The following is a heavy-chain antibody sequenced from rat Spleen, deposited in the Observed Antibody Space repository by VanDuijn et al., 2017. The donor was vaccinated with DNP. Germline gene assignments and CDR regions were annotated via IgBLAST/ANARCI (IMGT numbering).Heavy chain of an antibody. V-gene: IGHV5-20*01. D-gene: IGHD1-6*01. Sequence: EVKLVESGGGLVQPGRSLKLSCAASGFTFRDYYMAWVRQAPTKGLEWVAYISYDGGITSYGDSVKGRFTITRDNAKSTLYLQMDSLRSEDTATYYCASSILRGYWGQGVTVTVSS. CDR2: ISYDGGIT. J-gene: IGHJ2*01. CDR1: GFTFRDYY. CDR3: ASSILRGY.